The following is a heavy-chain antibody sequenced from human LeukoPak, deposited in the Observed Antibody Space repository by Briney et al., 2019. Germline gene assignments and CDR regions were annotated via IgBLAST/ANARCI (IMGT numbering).Heavy chain of an antibody. CDR1: GFTFSSIA. J-gene: IGHJ4*02. V-gene: IGHV3-30-3*01. D-gene: IGHD1-26*01. Sequence: PGGSLRLSCAASGFTFSSIAMSWVRQAPGKGLEWVAVISYDGSNKYYADSVKGRFTISRDNSKNTLYLQMNSLRAEDTAVYYCARDKSSGSYPLYYFDYWGQGTLVTVSS. CDR3: ARDKSSGSYPLYYFDY. CDR2: ISYDGSNK.